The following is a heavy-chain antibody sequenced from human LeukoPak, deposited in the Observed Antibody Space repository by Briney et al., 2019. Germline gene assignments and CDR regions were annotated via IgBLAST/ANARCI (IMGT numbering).Heavy chain of an antibody. Sequence: PGGSLRLSCVGSGFTFSNHALHWVRQFPGKRLEYVSAISNNGRSTHYTDSVKGRFTVSRDNSKETAYLQLGSLRPEDTALYYCARGLSGAPDYWGRGTLVTVSS. J-gene: IGHJ1*01. CDR2: ISNNGRST. CDR3: ARGLSGAPDY. CDR1: GFTFSNHA. V-gene: IGHV3-64*02. D-gene: IGHD3-10*01.